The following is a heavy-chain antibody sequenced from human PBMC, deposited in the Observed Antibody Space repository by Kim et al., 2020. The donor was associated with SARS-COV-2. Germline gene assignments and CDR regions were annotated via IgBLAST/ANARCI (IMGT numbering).Heavy chain of an antibody. CDR2: ISGDGGST. D-gene: IGHD3-22*01. Sequence: GGSLRLSCAASGFTFDDYAMHWVRQAPGKGLEWVSLISGDGGSTYYADSVKGRFTISRDNSKNSLYLQMNSLRTEDTALYYCAKELPKHYDSSGYPTGWAFDIWGQGTMVTVSS. CDR1: GFTFDDYA. CDR3: AKELPKHYDSSGYPTGWAFDI. J-gene: IGHJ3*02. V-gene: IGHV3-43*02.